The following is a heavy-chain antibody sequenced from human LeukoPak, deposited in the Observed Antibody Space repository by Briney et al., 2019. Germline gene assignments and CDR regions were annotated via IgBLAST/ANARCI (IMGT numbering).Heavy chain of an antibody. CDR1: GGTFSSYA. V-gene: IGHV1-69*05. CDR2: IIPIFGTA. Sequence: ASVKVSCKASGGTFSSYAISWVRQAPGQGLEWMGGIIPIFGTANYAQKFQGRVTITTDESTSTAYMELSSLRAEDTAVYYCARDMAPDSSSWYHWGQGTLVTVSS. D-gene: IGHD6-13*01. J-gene: IGHJ5*02. CDR3: ARDMAPDSSSWYH.